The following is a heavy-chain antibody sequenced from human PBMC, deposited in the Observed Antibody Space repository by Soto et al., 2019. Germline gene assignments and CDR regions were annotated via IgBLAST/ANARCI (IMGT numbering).Heavy chain of an antibody. J-gene: IGHJ6*02. V-gene: IGHV4-31*03. CDR2: IYYSGST. CDR1: GGSISSGGYY. D-gene: IGHD3-10*01. CDR3: ARGSITMVRGVSLGRLYYYYGMDV. Sequence: PSETLSLTCTVSGGSISSGGYYWSWIRQHPGKGLEWIGYIYYSGSTYYNPSLKSRVTISVDTSKNQFSPKLSSVTAADTAVYYCARGSITMVRGVSLGRLYYYYGMDVWGQGTTVTVSS.